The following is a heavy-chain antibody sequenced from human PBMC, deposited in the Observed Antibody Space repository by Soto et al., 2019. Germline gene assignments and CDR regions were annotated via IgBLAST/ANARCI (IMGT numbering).Heavy chain of an antibody. CDR1: GFTFSSYN. V-gene: IGHV3-21*01. D-gene: IGHD3-10*01. J-gene: IGHJ6*02. Sequence: EVQLVESGGGLVKPGGSLRLSCAASGFTFSSYNMNWVRQAPGKGLEWISSISTSSSYIYYVDSVKDRFTISRDNAKNSLYLQMNSLRAEDTAVYCCAGGSMGDCYGLDVWGQGTTVTVSS. CDR2: ISTSSSYI. CDR3: AGGSMGDCYGLDV.